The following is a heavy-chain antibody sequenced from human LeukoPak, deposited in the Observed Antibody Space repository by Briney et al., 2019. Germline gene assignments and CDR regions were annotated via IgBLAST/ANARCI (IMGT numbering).Heavy chain of an antibody. D-gene: IGHD3-16*01. CDR2: IYYSGST. CDR1: NGSVRSYY. V-gene: IGHV4-59*08. CDR3: ARYYDRTGFDY. J-gene: IGHJ4*02. Sequence: SETLSLTCTVSNGSVRSYYWSWVRQSPGKGLEWIGYIYYSGSTNYNPSLKSRVTISIHTSRNQFSLMLSSVTAADTAMYYCARYYDRTGFDYWGQGTLVTVSS.